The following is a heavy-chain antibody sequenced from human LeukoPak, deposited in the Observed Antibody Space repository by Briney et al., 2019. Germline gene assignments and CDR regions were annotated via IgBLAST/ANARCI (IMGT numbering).Heavy chain of an antibody. Sequence: GGSLRPSCAASGFSFSTYAMSWVRQAPGKGLEWVSGICGNDGKTYYADSVKGRFTISRDNSKNTLHLQMNSLRAEDTALYYCAKDTGGSCYSAIAYWGQGALVTVST. J-gene: IGHJ4*02. V-gene: IGHV3-23*01. CDR1: GFSFSTYA. CDR3: AKDTGGSCYSAIAY. CDR2: ICGNDGKT. D-gene: IGHD2-15*01.